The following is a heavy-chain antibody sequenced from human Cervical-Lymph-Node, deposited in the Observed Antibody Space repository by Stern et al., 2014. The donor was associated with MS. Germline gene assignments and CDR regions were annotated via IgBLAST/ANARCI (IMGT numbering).Heavy chain of an antibody. CDR2: IRGYNDDT. Sequence: DQLVESGAEVKKPGASVKVACKASGYTFTKYGISWVRQAPGQGLEWMGWIRGYNDDTNYVEKFQGRVTMTTDTSTSTAYMELRSLRSDDTAVYYCARDPHIAVAGTGGGFDPWGQGTLVTVSS. V-gene: IGHV1-18*01. J-gene: IGHJ5*02. CDR1: GYTFTKYG. CDR3: ARDPHIAVAGTGGGFDP. D-gene: IGHD6-19*01.